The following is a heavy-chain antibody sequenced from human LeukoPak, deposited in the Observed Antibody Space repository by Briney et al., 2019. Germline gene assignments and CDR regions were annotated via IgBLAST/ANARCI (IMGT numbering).Heavy chain of an antibody. Sequence: PGGSLRLSCAASGFSFSDYGIHWVRQAPGEGLEWVAFIRYDASNQYYADSVKGRFTISRDNAKNSLYLQMNSLRAEDTAVYYCARVGYDILTGYLGITDYWGQGTLVTVSS. D-gene: IGHD3-9*01. V-gene: IGHV3-30*02. CDR2: IRYDASNQ. CDR1: GFSFSDYG. J-gene: IGHJ4*02. CDR3: ARVGYDILTGYLGITDY.